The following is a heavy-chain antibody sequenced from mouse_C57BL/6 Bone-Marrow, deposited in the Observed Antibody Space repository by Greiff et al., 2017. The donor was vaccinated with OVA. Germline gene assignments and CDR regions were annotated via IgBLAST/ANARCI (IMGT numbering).Heavy chain of an antibody. CDR2: IYPGDGDT. Sequence: VQLQQSGPELVKPGASVKISCKASGYAFSSSWMNWVKQRPGKGLEWIGRIYPGDGDTNYNGKFKGKATLTADNYSSTAYMQLSSLTSEYSAVYFWASPIYYDYYYAMGYCGQGTSVTVSS. D-gene: IGHD2-4*01. V-gene: IGHV1-82*01. CDR1: GYAFSSSW. CDR3: ASPIYYDYYYAMGY. J-gene: IGHJ4*01.